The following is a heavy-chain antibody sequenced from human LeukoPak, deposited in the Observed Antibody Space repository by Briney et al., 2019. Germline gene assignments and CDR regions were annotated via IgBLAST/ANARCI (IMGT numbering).Heavy chain of an antibody. CDR2: TYFRSKWYD. D-gene: IGHD7-27*01. J-gene: IGHJ4*02. V-gene: IGHV6-1*01. CDR3: AREQLTGSYFDY. CDR1: GDSVSSNSVA. Sequence: SQTLSLTCVISGDSVSSNSVAWNWIRQSPLRGLEWLGRTYFRSKWYDDYAVSVKSRITINPDTSKNRFSLQLNSVTPEDTAVYFCAREQLTGSYFDYWGQGTLVTVSS.